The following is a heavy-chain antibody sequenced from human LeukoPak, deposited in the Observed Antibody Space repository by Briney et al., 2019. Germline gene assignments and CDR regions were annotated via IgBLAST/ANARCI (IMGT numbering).Heavy chain of an antibody. Sequence: PGGSLRLSCAASGFTFSNYGMSWVRQAPGKGLEWVSAISGSGGSTYYADSVKGRLTISRDNSKNTLYLQMNSLRAEDTAVYYCAKTPYGFGESVDYFDYWGQGTLVTVSS. J-gene: IGHJ4*02. D-gene: IGHD3-10*01. CDR1: GFTFSNYG. V-gene: IGHV3-23*01. CDR2: ISGSGGST. CDR3: AKTPYGFGESVDYFDY.